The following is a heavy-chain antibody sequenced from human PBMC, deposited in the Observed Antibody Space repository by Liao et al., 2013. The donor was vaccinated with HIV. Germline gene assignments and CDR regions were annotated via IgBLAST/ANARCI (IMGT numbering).Heavy chain of an antibody. D-gene: IGHD2-21*01. CDR1: GGSISSGSYY. CDR2: IYTSGST. V-gene: IGHV4-61*02. Sequence: QVQLQESGPGLVKPSQTLSLTCTVSGGSISSGSYYWSWIRQPAGKGLEWIGRIYTSGSTNYNPSLKSRVTISVDTSKNQFSLKLSSVTAADTAVYYCARAYCGGDCYFLRPRHFDYWGQGTLVTGLL. J-gene: IGHJ4*02. CDR3: ARAYCGGDCYFLRPRHFDY.